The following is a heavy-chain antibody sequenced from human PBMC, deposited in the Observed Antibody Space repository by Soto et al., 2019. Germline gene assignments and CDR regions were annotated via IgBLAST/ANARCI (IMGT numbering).Heavy chain of an antibody. CDR2: INPNNAGT. CDR1: GYSFTANS. J-gene: IGHJ4*02. CDR3: AMQRSGVVY. V-gene: IGHV1-2*04. Sequence: QVHLVQSGAEVKKPGASVRVSCKASGYSFTANSMHWVRQAPGEGLGWMGWINPNNAGTNYARKFQGWVTMTRDTSISTAYMDLTRLKSEDTAVYYCAMQRSGVVYWGQGTLVTVSS. D-gene: IGHD6-25*01.